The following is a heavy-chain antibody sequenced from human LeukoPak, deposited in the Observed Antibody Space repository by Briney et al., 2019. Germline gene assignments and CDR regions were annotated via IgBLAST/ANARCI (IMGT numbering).Heavy chain of an antibody. D-gene: IGHD5-18*01. CDR2: MYHSGST. Sequence: PSETLSLTCAVSGYSISSGYYWGWIRQPPGTGLEWIGSMYHSGSTYYNPSLKSRVTISVDTSKNQFSLKLSSVTAADTAVYFCARDRGRGYSYGPLDWLDPWGQGTLVTVSS. CDR1: GYSISSGYY. J-gene: IGHJ5*02. CDR3: ARDRGRGYSYGPLDWLDP. V-gene: IGHV4-38-2*02.